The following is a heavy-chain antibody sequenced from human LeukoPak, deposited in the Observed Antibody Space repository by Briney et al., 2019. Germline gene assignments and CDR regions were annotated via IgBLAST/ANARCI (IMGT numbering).Heavy chain of an antibody. CDR2: IEPDGSEK. Sequence: GGSLRLSCAASGFTFNTYWMIWVRKAPGKGLEWVANIEPDGSEKNYVDSVKGQFTISRDNAKNSVYLQMNSLRAEDTGVYYCAADGQKWNDFEYWGQGILVTVSS. CDR1: GFTFNTYW. D-gene: IGHD1-1*01. V-gene: IGHV3-7*01. J-gene: IGHJ4*02. CDR3: AADGQKWNDFEY.